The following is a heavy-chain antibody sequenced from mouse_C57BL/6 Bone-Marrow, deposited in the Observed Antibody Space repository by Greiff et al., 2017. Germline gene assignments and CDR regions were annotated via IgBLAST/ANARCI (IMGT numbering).Heavy chain of an antibody. CDR2: IVPANGTT. Sequence: EVQLQQSVAELVRPGASVKLSCTASGFNIQNTYMHWVKQRPEQGLEWIGRIVPANGTTKYAPKFQGKATITADTSSYPAYLQLSSLTSEDTAIYYCAEGDGYWGQGTTLTVSS. CDR3: AEGDGY. V-gene: IGHV14-3*01. CDR1: GFNIQNTY. D-gene: IGHD2-3*01. J-gene: IGHJ2*01.